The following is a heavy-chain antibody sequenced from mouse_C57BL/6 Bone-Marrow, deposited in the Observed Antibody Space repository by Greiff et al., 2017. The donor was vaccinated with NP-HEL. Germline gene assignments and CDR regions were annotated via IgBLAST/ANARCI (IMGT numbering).Heavy chain of an antibody. CDR3: ARSPSYYYGSRQDYAMDY. CDR2: ISYSGST. CDR1: GYSITSDY. D-gene: IGHD1-1*01. Sequence: EVKLVESGPGLAKPSQTLSLTCSVTGYSITSDYWNWIRKFPGNKLEYMGYISYSGSTYYNPSLKSRISITRDTSKNQYYLQLNSVTTEDTATYYCARSPSYYYGSRQDYAMDYWGQGTSVTVSS. V-gene: IGHV3-8*01. J-gene: IGHJ4*01.